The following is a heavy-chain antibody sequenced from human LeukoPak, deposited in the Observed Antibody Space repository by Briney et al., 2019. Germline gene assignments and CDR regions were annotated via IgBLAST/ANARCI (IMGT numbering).Heavy chain of an antibody. J-gene: IGHJ4*02. CDR1: GGSFSGYY. CDR2: INHSGST. Sequence: SETLSLTCAVYGGSFSGYYWSWIRQPPGKGLEWIGEINHSGSTNYNPSLKSRVTISVDTSKNQFSLKLSSVTAADTAVYYCAREGYYDSSGLGPFDYWGQGTLVTVSS. D-gene: IGHD3-22*01. CDR3: AREGYYDSSGLGPFDY. V-gene: IGHV4-34*01.